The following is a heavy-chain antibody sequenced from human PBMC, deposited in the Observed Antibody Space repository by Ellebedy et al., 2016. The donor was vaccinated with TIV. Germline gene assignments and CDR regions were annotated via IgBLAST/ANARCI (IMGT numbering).Heavy chain of an antibody. CDR2: IDPADGRT. CDR3: ARSHYVDGSGYSFPFDH. D-gene: IGHD3-22*01. CDR1: GYIFTDYY. J-gene: IGHJ4*02. Sequence: ASVKVSXKTSGYIFTDYYIHWVREAPGRGLEWMGRIDPADGRTYYARNLEGKIAMSRDTSTSTVYMDLSRLRSEDTAVYYCARSHYVDGSGYSFPFDHWGQGTLVAVSS. V-gene: IGHV1-46*01.